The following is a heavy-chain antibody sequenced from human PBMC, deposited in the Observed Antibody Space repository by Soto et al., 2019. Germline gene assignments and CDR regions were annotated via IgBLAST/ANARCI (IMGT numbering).Heavy chain of an antibody. D-gene: IGHD5-18*01. Sequence: EVQLVESGGCLVKPGGSLRLSCAASGFTFSSYTMNWVRQAPGKGLEWLSSISSGSSYIYYADSVKGRFTISRDNAKNSLYLQMNSLRAEDTAVYYCARYSYWQDYWGQGTLVTVSS. CDR1: GFTFSSYT. CDR2: ISSGSSYI. J-gene: IGHJ4*02. CDR3: ARYSYWQDY. V-gene: IGHV3-21*01.